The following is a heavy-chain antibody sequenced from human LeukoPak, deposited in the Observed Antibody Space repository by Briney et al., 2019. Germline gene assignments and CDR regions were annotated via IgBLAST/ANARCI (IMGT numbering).Heavy chain of an antibody. CDR1: GFTFNDYA. CDR3: AKSGYSNGWYAIDY. Sequence: GGSLRLSCAASGFTFNDYAMHWVRQAPGKGLEWVSGISWNRGSIDYADSVKGRFSISRDKAKNSLFLQMNSLRPEDMAFYYCAKSGYSNGWYAIDYWGQGTLVTVSS. V-gene: IGHV3-9*03. CDR2: ISWNRGSI. J-gene: IGHJ4*02. D-gene: IGHD6-19*01.